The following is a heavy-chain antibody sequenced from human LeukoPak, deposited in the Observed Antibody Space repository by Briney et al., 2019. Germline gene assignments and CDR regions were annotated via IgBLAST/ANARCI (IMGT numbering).Heavy chain of an antibody. V-gene: IGHV3-23*01. CDR2: ISGSGGST. D-gene: IGHD3-10*01. CDR1: GFTFSSYA. J-gene: IGHJ4*02. CDR3: AKSHYYGSGSYYNGAPFDY. Sequence: GGSLRLSCAASGFTFSSYAMSWVRQAPGKGLEWVSAISGSGGSTYYADSVKGRFTISRDNSKNTLYLQMNSLRAEDTAVYYCAKSHYYGSGSYYNGAPFDYWGQGTLVTVSS.